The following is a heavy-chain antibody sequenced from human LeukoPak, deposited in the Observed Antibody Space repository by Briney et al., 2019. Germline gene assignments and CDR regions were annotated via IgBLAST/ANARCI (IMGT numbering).Heavy chain of an antibody. CDR2: IYHSGST. CDR3: ARDGVFWSGYYMGLNWFDP. D-gene: IGHD3-3*01. J-gene: IGHJ5*02. CDR1: GYSISSGYY. Sequence: PSETLSLTCTVSGYSISSGYYWGWIRQPPGKGLEWIGSIYHSGSTYYNPSLKSRVTISVDTSKNQFPLKLSSVTAADTAVYYCARDGVFWSGYYMGLNWFDPWGQGALVTVSS. V-gene: IGHV4-38-2*02.